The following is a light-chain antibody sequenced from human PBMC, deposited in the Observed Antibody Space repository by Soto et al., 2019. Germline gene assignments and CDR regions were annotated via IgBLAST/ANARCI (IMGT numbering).Light chain of an antibody. CDR2: DNV. V-gene: IGLV1-51*01. J-gene: IGLJ1*01. Sequence: QSVLTQPPSVSAAPGQNVTISCSGTSSNIGNNFVSWYQHLPGTAPKILIYDNVKRPSGIPDRFSGFKSGASATLGITVLQTGDEADYYCGSWDTSLSLCYVFGTGTKLTVL. CDR3: GSWDTSLSLCYV. CDR1: SSNIGNNF.